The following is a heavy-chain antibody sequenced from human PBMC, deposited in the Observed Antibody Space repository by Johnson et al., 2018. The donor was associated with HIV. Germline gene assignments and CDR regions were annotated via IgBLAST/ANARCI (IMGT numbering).Heavy chain of an antibody. CDR1: GFTFDDYA. Sequence: VQLVESGGGLVQPGRSLRLSCAASGFTFDDYAMHWVRQAPGKGLEWVSGISWNSGSIGYADSVKGRFTISRDNAKNSLYLQMNSPRAEDTAVYYCARDRSSSSHAFDIWGQGTMVTVSS. J-gene: IGHJ3*02. D-gene: IGHD6-6*01. CDR3: ARDRSSSSHAFDI. CDR2: ISWNSGSI. V-gene: IGHV3-9*01.